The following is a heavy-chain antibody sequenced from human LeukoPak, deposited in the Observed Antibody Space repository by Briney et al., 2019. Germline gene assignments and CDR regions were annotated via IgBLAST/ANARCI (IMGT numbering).Heavy chain of an antibody. J-gene: IGHJ5*02. CDR1: GYTFTSYD. D-gene: IGHD2-21*02. Sequence: ASVTVSCKASGYTFTSYDINWVRQATGQGLEWMGWMNPNSGNTGYAQKFQGRVTMTRNTSISTAYMELSSLRSEDTAVYYCARGEVTYNWFDPWGQGTLVTVSS. CDR3: ARGEVTYNWFDP. V-gene: IGHV1-8*01. CDR2: MNPNSGNT.